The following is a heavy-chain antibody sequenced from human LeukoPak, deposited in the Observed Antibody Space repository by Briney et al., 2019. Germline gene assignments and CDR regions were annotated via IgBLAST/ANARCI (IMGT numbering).Heavy chain of an antibody. D-gene: IGHD4-17*01. CDR1: GGSISGSSYY. CDR2: GFYSGSA. Sequence: SSETLSLTCTVSGGSISGSSYYWAWVRQPQGKGLEWVESGFYSGSAYSNPSLKSRVTISVDTSRNQFSLNLSSVTAADTAVYYCARLRGAMTPVTSDFDYWGQGTLVTVSS. V-gene: IGHV4-39*01. CDR3: ARLRGAMTPVTSDFDY. J-gene: IGHJ4*02.